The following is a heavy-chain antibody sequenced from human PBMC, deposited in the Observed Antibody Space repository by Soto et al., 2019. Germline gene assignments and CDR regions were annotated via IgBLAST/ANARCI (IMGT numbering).Heavy chain of an antibody. Sequence: ESGGGLVKPGGSLRLSCAASGFTFSSYSMNSVRQAPGKGLEWVSSISSSSSYIYYADSVKGRFTISRDNAKNSLYLQMNSLRAEDTAVYYCARAVITASDDFDIWGQGTMVTVSS. V-gene: IGHV3-21*01. J-gene: IGHJ3*02. D-gene: IGHD3-22*01. CDR3: ARAVITASDDFDI. CDR1: GFTFSSYS. CDR2: ISSSSSYI.